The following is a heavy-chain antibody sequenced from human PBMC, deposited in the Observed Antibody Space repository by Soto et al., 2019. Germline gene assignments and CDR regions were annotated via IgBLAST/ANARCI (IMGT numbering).Heavy chain of an antibody. CDR2: IYHSWST. V-gene: IGHV4-30-2*01. D-gene: IGHD3-22*01. Sequence: TLSLTFNVSGGSIRSGGYSWSGSRHPPVTGMDCVGYIYHSWSTYYNPSLKSRVTISVDRSKNQFSLKLSYVTAADTAVYYCARGGSATYYYDSSGYYYPRASDIWGQGTMVTVSS. J-gene: IGHJ3*02. CDR1: GGSIRSGGYS. CDR3: ARGGSATYYYDSSGYYYPRASDI.